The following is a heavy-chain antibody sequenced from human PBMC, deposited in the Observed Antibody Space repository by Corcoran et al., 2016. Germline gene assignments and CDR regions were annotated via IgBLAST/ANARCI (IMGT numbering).Heavy chain of an antibody. Sequence: VQLVQSGAEVKKPGASVKVSCKASGYTFTSYYMHWVRQAPGQGLEWMGIINPSGGSTSYAQKFPGRVTITRDTSTSTVYMEMSSRRAEDTAVYYCVRDREEVGADLLDYWGQGTLVTVSS. CDR1: GYTFTSYY. CDR2: INPSGGST. CDR3: VRDREEVGADLLDY. V-gene: IGHV1-46*01. J-gene: IGHJ4*02. D-gene: IGHD1-26*01.